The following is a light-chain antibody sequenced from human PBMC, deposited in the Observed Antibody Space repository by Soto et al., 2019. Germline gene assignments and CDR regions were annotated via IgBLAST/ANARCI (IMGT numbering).Light chain of an antibody. V-gene: IGKV3-11*01. CDR2: DAS. CDR3: QQRSSWPLT. Sequence: VIRQSPATLSDSPGEVSTISCKASQSISSYLAWYQQKRGQAPRLLIYDASNGATGIPARFSGSGSGTDFTLTISSLETEDFAVYYCQQRSSWPLTFGGGTKVDIK. J-gene: IGKJ4*01. CDR1: QSISSY.